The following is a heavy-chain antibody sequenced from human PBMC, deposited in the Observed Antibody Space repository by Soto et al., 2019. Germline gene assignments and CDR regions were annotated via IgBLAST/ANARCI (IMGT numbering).Heavy chain of an antibody. CDR2: ISTYSGDT. V-gene: IGHV1-18*01. CDR3: ARHHGPTTSENWFDP. CDR1: GYTFFTYD. J-gene: IGHJ5*02. D-gene: IGHD5-12*01. Sequence: QVHLVQSGVEVKTPGASVKVSCQASGYTFFTYDISWVRQAPGQGLERMGWISTYSGDTKYAQKFQGRVTMTTDTSTTTAYLELRSLRSDDTAVYDGARHHGPTTSENWFDPWGQGTLVTVSS.